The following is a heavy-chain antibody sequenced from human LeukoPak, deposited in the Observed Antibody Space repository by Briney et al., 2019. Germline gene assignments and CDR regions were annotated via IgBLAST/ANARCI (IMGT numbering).Heavy chain of an antibody. CDR2: ISGSGDTT. CDR1: GFTFTSYA. Sequence: PGGSLRLSCVASGFTFTSYAMSWVRQAPGKGLEWVSVISGSGDTTYYADSVKSRFTISRDNSRNTLYLQMNSLRAEDTAVYYCAKGALAGTGGGYYVDVWGKGTTVTVSS. J-gene: IGHJ6*03. V-gene: IGHV3-23*01. D-gene: IGHD6-19*01. CDR3: AKGALAGTGGGYYVDV.